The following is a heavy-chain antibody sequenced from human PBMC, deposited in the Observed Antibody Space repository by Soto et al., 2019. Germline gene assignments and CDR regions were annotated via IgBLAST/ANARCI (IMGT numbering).Heavy chain of an antibody. J-gene: IGHJ4*02. CDR3: AKDWGGSGWYRGMVVDY. CDR2: ISYDGSNK. CDR1: GFTFSSYG. D-gene: IGHD6-19*01. Sequence: GGSLRLSCAASGFTFSSYGMHWVRQAPGKGLEWVAVISYDGSNKYYADSVKGRFTISRDNSKNTLYLQMNSLRAEDTAVYYCAKDWGGSGWYRGMVVDYWGQGTLVTVSS. V-gene: IGHV3-30*18.